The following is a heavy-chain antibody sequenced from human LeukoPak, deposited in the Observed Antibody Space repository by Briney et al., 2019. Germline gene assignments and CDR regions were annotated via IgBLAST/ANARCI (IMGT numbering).Heavy chain of an antibody. Sequence: EASVKVSCKASGYTFTSYGISWVRQAPGQGLEWMGWISAYNGNTNYAQKLQGRVTMTTDTSTSTAYMELRSLRSDDTAVYYCARDRAYQLLHRRVVDYYYGMDVWGQGTTVTVSS. J-gene: IGHJ6*02. CDR1: GYTFTSYG. CDR3: ARDRAYQLLHRRVVDYYYGMDV. V-gene: IGHV1-18*01. CDR2: ISAYNGNT. D-gene: IGHD2-2*01.